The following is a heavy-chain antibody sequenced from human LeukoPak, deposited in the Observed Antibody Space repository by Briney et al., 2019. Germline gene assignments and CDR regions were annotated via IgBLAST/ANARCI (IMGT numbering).Heavy chain of an antibody. Sequence: PGGSLRLSCAASGFSFSTDTVNWVRQARGKGLEWVSSISSSSTYIYYTDSVKGRFAISRDNARNAVYLQMNSLRTKDTGVYYCASRPGDFIDSSVYYSFWGQGTLVTVSS. CDR2: ISSSSTYI. J-gene: IGHJ4*02. D-gene: IGHD3-22*01. CDR1: GFSFSTDT. V-gene: IGHV3-21*01. CDR3: ASRPGDFIDSSVYYSF.